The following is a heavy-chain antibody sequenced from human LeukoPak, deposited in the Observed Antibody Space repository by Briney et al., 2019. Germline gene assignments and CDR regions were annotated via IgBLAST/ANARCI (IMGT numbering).Heavy chain of an antibody. CDR2: IYYSGST. CDR1: GGSISSYH. Sequence: SETLSLTCTVSGGSISSYHWSWIRQPPGKGLECIGFIYYSGSTNYNPSLESRVTISVDTSKNQFSLKLSSVTAADTALYYCARARNYYDSSDYYYEGDAFDIWGQGTMVTVSS. J-gene: IGHJ3*02. CDR3: ARARNYYDSSDYYYEGDAFDI. V-gene: IGHV4-59*01. D-gene: IGHD3-22*01.